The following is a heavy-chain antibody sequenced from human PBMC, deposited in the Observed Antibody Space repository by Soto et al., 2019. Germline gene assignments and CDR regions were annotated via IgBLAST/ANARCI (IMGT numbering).Heavy chain of an antibody. D-gene: IGHD6-6*01. J-gene: IGHJ4*02. CDR2: INHSGST. Sequence: SETLSLTCAVYGGSFSGYYWSWIRQPPGKGLEWIGEINHSGSTNYNPSLKSRVTISVDTSKNQFSLKLSSVTAADTAVYYCARVWVAARDDYWGQGTLVTVSS. CDR3: ARVWVAARDDY. CDR1: GGSFSGYY. V-gene: IGHV4-34*01.